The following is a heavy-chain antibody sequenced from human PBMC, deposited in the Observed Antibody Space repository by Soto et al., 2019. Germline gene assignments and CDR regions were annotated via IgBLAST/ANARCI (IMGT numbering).Heavy chain of an antibody. CDR3: AKDIVEYYYDSSGYLDY. D-gene: IGHD3-22*01. CDR2: ISYDGSNK. V-gene: IGHV3-30*18. CDR1: GFTFSSYG. Sequence: QVQLVESGGGVVQPGRSLRLSCAAAGFTFSSYGMHWVRQAPGKGLEWVAVISYDGSNKYYADSVKGRFTISRDNSKNTLDLQMNRLRAEDTAVYYRAKDIVEYYYDSSGYLDYWGQGTLVNVSS. J-gene: IGHJ4*02.